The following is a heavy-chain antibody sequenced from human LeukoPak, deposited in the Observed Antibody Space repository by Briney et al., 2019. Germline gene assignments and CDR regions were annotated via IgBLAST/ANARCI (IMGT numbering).Heavy chain of an antibody. CDR3: AAFYDFWSGYPPYYMDV. D-gene: IGHD3-3*01. V-gene: IGHV1-58*01. CDR1: GFTFTSSA. J-gene: IGHJ6*03. CDR2: IVVGSGNT. Sequence: RASVKVSCKASGFTFTSSAVQWVRQARGQRLEWIGWIVVGSGNTNYAQKFQERVTITRDMSTSTAYMELSSLRSEDTAVYYCAAFYDFWSGYPPYYMDVWGKGTTVTVSS.